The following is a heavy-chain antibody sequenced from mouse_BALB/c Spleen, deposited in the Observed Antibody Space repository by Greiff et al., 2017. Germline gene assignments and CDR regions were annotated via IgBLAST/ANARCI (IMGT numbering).Heavy chain of an antibody. V-gene: IGHV1S127*01. CDR3: TRGYYGAMDY. Sequence: QVQLQQPGAELVKPGASVKMSCKASGYTFTSYWMHWVKQRPGQGLEWIGVIDPSDSYTSYNQKFKGKATLTVDTSSSTAYMQLSSLTSDDSAVYYCTRGYYGAMDYWGQGTSVTVSS. J-gene: IGHJ4*01. D-gene: IGHD1-1*01. CDR2: IDPSDSYT. CDR1: GYTFTSYW.